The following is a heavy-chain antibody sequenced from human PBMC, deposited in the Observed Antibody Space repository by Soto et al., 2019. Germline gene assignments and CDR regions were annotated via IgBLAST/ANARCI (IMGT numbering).Heavy chain of an antibody. CDR3: AAGYYDSSGYEYYFDY. Sequence: SVKVSCKASGGTFSRYTISWVRQAPGQGLEWMGRIIPILGIANYAQKFQGRVTITADKSTSTAYMELSSLRSEDTAVYYCAAGYYDSSGYEYYFDYWGQGTLVTVSS. J-gene: IGHJ4*02. CDR1: GGTFSRYT. D-gene: IGHD3-22*01. CDR2: IIPILGIA. V-gene: IGHV1-69*02.